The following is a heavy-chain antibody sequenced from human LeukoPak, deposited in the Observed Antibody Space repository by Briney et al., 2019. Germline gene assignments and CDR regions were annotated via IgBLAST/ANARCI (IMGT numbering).Heavy chain of an antibody. CDR3: ARDRGYGYSSSWFHLNWFDP. CDR1: GGSISSYY. CDR2: IYTSGST. D-gene: IGHD6-13*01. Sequence: SETLSLTCTVSGGSISSYYWSWIRQPAGKGLEWIGRIYTSGSTNYNPSLKSRVTMSVDTSKNQFSLKLSSVTAADTAVYYCARDRGYGYSSSWFHLNWFDPWGQGTLVTVSS. V-gene: IGHV4-4*07. J-gene: IGHJ5*02.